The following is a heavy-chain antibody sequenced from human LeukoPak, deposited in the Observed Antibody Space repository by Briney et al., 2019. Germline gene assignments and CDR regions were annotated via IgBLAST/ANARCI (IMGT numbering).Heavy chain of an antibody. CDR1: GFTFSSYS. J-gene: IGHJ5*02. V-gene: IGHV3-21*01. D-gene: IGHD2-15*01. CDR2: INIRSDYI. Sequence: GGSLRLSCAASGFTFSSYSRNWVRQAPGKGLEWVSSINIRSDYIYYADSVKGRFTISRDNAKNSLYLQMNSLRVEDTGVYYCAGSIGSWYDPWGLGTMVTVSS. CDR3: AGSIGSWYDP.